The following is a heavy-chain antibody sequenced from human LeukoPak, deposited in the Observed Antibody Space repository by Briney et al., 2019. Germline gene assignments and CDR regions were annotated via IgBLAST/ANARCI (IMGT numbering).Heavy chain of an antibody. CDR1: GGSISNYY. Sequence: SETLSLTCTVSGGSISNYYWSWIRQPPGKGLEWIGYIYNSGSTNYNPSLKSRVTISLDTSKNQFSLKLSSVTAADTAVYYCARLPVPENTYYDILTGYDDYWGQGTLVTVSS. J-gene: IGHJ4*02. CDR2: IYNSGST. CDR3: ARLPVPENTYYDILTGYDDY. D-gene: IGHD3-9*01. V-gene: IGHV4-59*12.